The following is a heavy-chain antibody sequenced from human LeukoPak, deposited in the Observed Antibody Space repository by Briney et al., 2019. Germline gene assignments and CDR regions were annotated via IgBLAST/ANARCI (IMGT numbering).Heavy chain of an antibody. CDR2: IKQDGSEK. D-gene: IGHD3-16*02. Sequence: GGSLSLSCAASGFTFSSYWMSWVRQAQGKGLEWVANIKQDGSEKYYVDSLKGRFTISRDNAKNSLYLQMNSLRAEDTAVYYCARGYMSPRMNWFDPWGQGTLVTVSS. CDR1: GFTFSSYW. J-gene: IGHJ5*02. CDR3: ARGYMSPRMNWFDP. V-gene: IGHV3-7*05.